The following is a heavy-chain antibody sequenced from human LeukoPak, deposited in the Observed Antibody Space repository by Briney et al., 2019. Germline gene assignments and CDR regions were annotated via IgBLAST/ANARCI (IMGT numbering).Heavy chain of an antibody. Sequence: GGSLRLSCAVSGFNVSSNYLNWVRQAPGKGLEWVGRTRNKANSYTTEYAASVKGRFTISRDDSKNSLYLQMNSLKTEDTAVYYCARVLGYSGYDLAYWGQGTLVTVSS. D-gene: IGHD5-12*01. CDR2: TRNKANSYTT. J-gene: IGHJ4*02. V-gene: IGHV3-72*01. CDR3: ARVLGYSGYDLAY. CDR1: GFNVSSNY.